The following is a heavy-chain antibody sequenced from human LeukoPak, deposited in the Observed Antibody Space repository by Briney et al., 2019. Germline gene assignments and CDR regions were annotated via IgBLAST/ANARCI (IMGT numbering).Heavy chain of an antibody. CDR1: GFIFSTYG. CDR3: AKPNILQPTYYYMDV. Sequence: GGSLRLSCAASGFIFSTYGMTWVRQAPGKGLEWVSGISISGGSTYYADSVKGRFTISRDNSKNTLYLQMNSLRAEDTAVYYCAKPNILQPTYYYMDVWGKGTTVTVSS. V-gene: IGHV3-23*01. J-gene: IGHJ6*03. CDR2: ISISGGST.